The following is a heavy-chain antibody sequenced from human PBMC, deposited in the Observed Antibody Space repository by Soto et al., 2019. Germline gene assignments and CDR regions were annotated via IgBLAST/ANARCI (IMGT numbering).Heavy chain of an antibody. J-gene: IGHJ4*02. D-gene: IGHD3-10*01. CDR3: GRNMPYYGGFEY. V-gene: IGHV1-8*02. CDR2: MNANTGKT. Sequence: PVKVSCKASGYTFTSYHINWLRLATGQGLEWMGWMNANTGKTGYAQKFQGRVTMTRDTSISPAYMEVGSLGADDTAVYYCGRNMPYYGGFEYWGQGTLVTVSS. CDR1: GYTFTSYH.